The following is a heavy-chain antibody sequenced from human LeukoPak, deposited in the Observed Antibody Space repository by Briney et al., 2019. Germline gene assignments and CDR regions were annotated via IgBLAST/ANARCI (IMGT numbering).Heavy chain of an antibody. CDR1: GFTFSSYS. CDR3: ARDLEGRGGYNYFDY. CDR2: ISSSSSYI. J-gene: IGHJ4*02. D-gene: IGHD5-24*01. V-gene: IGHV3-21*01. Sequence: GGSLRLSCAASGFTFSSYSMNWVRQAPGKGLEWVSSISSSSSYIYYADSVKGRFTISRDNAKNSLYLQMNSLRAEDTAVYYCARDLEGRGGYNYFDYWGQGTLVTVSS.